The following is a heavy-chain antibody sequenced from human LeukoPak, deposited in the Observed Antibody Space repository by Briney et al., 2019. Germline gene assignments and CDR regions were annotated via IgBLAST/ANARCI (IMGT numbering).Heavy chain of an antibody. D-gene: IGHD6-6*01. CDR2: FDPEDGET. CDR3: ATDRRIAARPMDYYYMDV. CDR1: GYTLTELS. Sequence: ASVKVSCKVSGYTLTELSMHWVRQAPGKGLEWMGGFDPEDGETIYAQKFQGRVTMTEDTSTDTAYMELSSLRSEDTAVYYCATDRRIAARPMDYYYMDVWGKGTTVTVSS. V-gene: IGHV1-24*01. J-gene: IGHJ6*03.